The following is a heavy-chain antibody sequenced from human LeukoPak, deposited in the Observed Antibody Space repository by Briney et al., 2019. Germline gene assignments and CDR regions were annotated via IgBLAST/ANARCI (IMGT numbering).Heavy chain of an antibody. CDR2: IDSSGIT. CDR3: AKSNGYGLVDI. CDR1: GGSISSFY. V-gene: IGHV4-59*12. J-gene: IGHJ3*02. Sequence: SETLSLTCTVSGGSISSFYYTWIRQPPGKGLEWIGYIDSSGITNYNSSLNSRVTISLDTSRNQFSLKVNSVTAADTAVYYCAKSNGYGLVDIWGQGTMVTVSS. D-gene: IGHD3-10*01.